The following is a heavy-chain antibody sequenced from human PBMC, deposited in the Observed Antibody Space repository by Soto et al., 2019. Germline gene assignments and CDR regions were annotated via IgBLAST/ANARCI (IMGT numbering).Heavy chain of an antibody. CDR3: ARATGRFDY. CDR2: ISAHNGDT. CDR1: GYTFTSYG. D-gene: IGHD1-26*01. J-gene: IGHJ4*02. Sequence: QVQLVQSGAEVKEPGASVKVSCKASGYTFTSYGISWVRQAPGQGLEWMGWISAHNGDTNYAQKLQGRVTMTTDTFTSTDYMELRSMRSDDTAVYYCARATGRFDYWGPGTLVPVSS. V-gene: IGHV1-18*01.